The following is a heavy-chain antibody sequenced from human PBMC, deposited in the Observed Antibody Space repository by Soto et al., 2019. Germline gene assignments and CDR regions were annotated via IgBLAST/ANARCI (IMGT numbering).Heavy chain of an antibody. CDR1: GFTFSSYS. CDR2: ISSSSSTI. CDR3: ARYCSYGPDRCYYYGMDV. V-gene: IGHV3-48*02. D-gene: IGHD5-18*01. Sequence: GGSLRLSCAASGFTFSSYSMNWVRQAPGKGLEWVSYISSSSSTIYYADSVKGRFTISRDNAKNSLYLQMNSLRDEDTAVYYCARYCSYGPDRCYYYGMDVWGQGTTVTVSS. J-gene: IGHJ6*02.